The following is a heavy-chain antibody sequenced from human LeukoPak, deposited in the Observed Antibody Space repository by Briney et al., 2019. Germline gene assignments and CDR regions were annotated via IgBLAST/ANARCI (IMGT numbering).Heavy chain of an antibody. J-gene: IGHJ6*02. CDR1: GGSISSSSYY. V-gene: IGHV4-39*07. CDR2: IYYSGST. Sequence: PSETLSLTCTVSGGSISSSSYYWGWIRQPPGKGLEWIGSIYYSGSTYYNPSLKSRVTISVDTSKNQFSLKLSSVTAADTAVYYCARNPPRRVYYYGMDVWGQGTTVTVSS. CDR3: ARNPPRRVYYYGMDV.